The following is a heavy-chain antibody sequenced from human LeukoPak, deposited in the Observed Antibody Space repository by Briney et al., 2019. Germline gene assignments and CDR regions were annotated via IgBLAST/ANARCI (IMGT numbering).Heavy chain of an antibody. V-gene: IGHV3-33*01. Sequence: GGSLRLSCAASGFTFSSYGMHWVRQAPGKGLEWVAVIWYDGSNKYYADSVKGRFTISRDNSKNTLYLQMNSLRAEDTAVYYCARRGRYYYDSSGYPGYYFDYWGQGTLVTVSS. CDR2: IWYDGSNK. J-gene: IGHJ4*02. D-gene: IGHD3-22*01. CDR1: GFTFSSYG. CDR3: ARRGRYYYDSSGYPGYYFDY.